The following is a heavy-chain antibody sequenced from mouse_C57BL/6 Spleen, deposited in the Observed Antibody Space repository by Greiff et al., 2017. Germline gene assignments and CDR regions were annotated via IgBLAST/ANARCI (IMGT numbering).Heavy chain of an antibody. CDR2: ISPGSGNT. CDR3: ATPQAPYDMSAWFAY. CDR1: GYPFTDYY. V-gene: IGHV1-76*01. D-gene: IGHD2-12*01. Sequence: VQLQESGAELVRPGASVKLSCKASGYPFTDYYINWVKQRPGQGLEWIARISPGSGNTYYNEKFKGKATLTAEKSSSTAYMQLSSLTSEDSAVYFCATPQAPYDMSAWFAYWGQGTLVTVSA. J-gene: IGHJ3*01.